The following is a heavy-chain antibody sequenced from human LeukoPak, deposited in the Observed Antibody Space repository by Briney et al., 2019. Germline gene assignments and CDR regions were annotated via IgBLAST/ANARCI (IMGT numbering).Heavy chain of an antibody. J-gene: IGHJ3*02. CDR2: INSNRVDT. CDR3: ARVGLGKDTAFEI. V-gene: IGHV1-2*01. D-gene: IGHD2-15*01. CDR1: GYAFTGHY. Sequence: ASVKVSCKTSGYAFTGHYIQWVRQAPAPRIEGLGWINSNRVDTKYQQQFQGQDTSTRDTSITTVSIDLTTLASDDPAHYYCARVGLGKDTAFEIWGQGKMVTVSS.